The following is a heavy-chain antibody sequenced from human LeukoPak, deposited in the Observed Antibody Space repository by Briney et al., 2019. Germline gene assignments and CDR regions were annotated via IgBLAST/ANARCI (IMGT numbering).Heavy chain of an antibody. D-gene: IGHD1-26*01. J-gene: IGHJ4*02. Sequence: GGSLRLSCAASGFTFTSYTMNWVRQAPGKGLEWVSSISSSTDYIYYADSLKGRFTISRDNAKNSLYLQMNSLRAEDTAVYYCARGGFGGYYPLDYWGQGTLVTVSS. CDR1: GFTFTSYT. CDR2: ISSSTDYI. CDR3: ARGGFGGYYPLDY. V-gene: IGHV3-21*01.